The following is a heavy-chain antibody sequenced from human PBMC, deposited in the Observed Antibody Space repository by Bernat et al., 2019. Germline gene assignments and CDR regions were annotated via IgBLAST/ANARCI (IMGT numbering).Heavy chain of an antibody. J-gene: IGHJ5*02. Sequence: QLQLQESGPGLVKPSETLSLTCTVSGCSISSSSYYWGWIRQPPGQGLEWIGSIYYSGRTYYNPSLKSRVTISVDTSKNQFSLKLSSVTAADTAVYYCARQSGPHIAAAGKGWFDPWGQGTLVTVSS. V-gene: IGHV4-39*01. CDR3: ARQSGPHIAAAGKGWFDP. D-gene: IGHD6-13*01. CDR1: GCSISSSSYY. CDR2: IYYSGRT.